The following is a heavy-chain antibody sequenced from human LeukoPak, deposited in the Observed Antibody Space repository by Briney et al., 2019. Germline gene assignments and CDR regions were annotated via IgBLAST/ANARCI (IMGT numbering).Heavy chain of an antibody. J-gene: IGHJ4*02. CDR2: IRSKAYGGTT. Sequence: GGSLRLSCTASGFTFGDYAMSWFRQAPGKGLEWVGFIRSKAYGGTTEYAASVKGRFTISRDDSKSIANLQMDSLKTEDTAVYYCTSTASTVTTMGYYFDYWGQGTLVTVSS. CDR1: GFTFGDYA. D-gene: IGHD4-17*01. V-gene: IGHV3-49*03. CDR3: TSTASTVTTMGYYFDY.